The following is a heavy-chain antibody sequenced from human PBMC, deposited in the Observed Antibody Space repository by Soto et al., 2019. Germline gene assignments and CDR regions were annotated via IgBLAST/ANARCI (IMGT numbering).Heavy chain of an antibody. CDR3: AKSPPALNWNSGWFDP. J-gene: IGHJ5*02. CDR1: GFTFSSYW. Sequence: GGSLRLSCAASGFTFSSYWMSWVRQAPGKGLEWVANIKQDGSEKYYVDSVKGRFTISRDNAKNSLYLQMNSLRAEDTAVYYCAKSPPALNWNSGWFDPWGQGTLVTVSS. CDR2: IKQDGSEK. V-gene: IGHV3-7*01. D-gene: IGHD1-7*01.